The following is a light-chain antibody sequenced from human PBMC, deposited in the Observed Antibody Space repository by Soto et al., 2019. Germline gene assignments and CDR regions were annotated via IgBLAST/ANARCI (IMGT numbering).Light chain of an antibody. Sequence: EIVITQSPSTLSVSPGERATLSCRASQSVSSNLAWYQQKPGQAPRLLITGASTRATGIPARFSGSGSGTDFTLTISSLQSEDFAVYYCQQYNFWPRTFGQGTKVDI. CDR2: GAS. V-gene: IGKV3-15*01. J-gene: IGKJ1*01. CDR3: QQYNFWPRT. CDR1: QSVSSN.